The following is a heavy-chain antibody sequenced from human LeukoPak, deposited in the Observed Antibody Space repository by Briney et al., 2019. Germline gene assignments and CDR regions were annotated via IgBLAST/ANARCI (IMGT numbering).Heavy chain of an antibody. CDR2: INPSGGST. CDR3: ARVRTLCYDSSRDAFDI. V-gene: IGHV1-46*01. Sequence: ASVKVSCKASGYSFTSYFMHWVRQAPGQGLEWMGIINPSGGSTSYAQRFQGRVTMTRDMSTSTVYMELSSLRSEDTALYYCARVRTLCYDSSRDAFDIWGQGTMVTVSS. D-gene: IGHD3-22*01. J-gene: IGHJ3*02. CDR1: GYSFTSYF.